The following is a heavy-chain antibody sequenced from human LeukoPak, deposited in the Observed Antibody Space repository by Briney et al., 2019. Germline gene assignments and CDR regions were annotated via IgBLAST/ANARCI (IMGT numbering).Heavy chain of an antibody. CDR3: AREDHTANNWFDP. Sequence: ASVKVSCKASGGSFSSYGISWVRQAPGQGLEWMGGIIPMLGRSNYAQKFQGRVTISTDESTSTAYMEMSSLRSEDTAVYYCAREDHTANNWFDPWGQGTLVTVSS. CDR2: IIPMLGRS. V-gene: IGHV1-69*05. D-gene: IGHD5-18*01. J-gene: IGHJ5*02. CDR1: GGSFSSYG.